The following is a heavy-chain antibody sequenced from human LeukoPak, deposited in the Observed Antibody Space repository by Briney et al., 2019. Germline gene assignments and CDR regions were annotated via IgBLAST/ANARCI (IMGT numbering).Heavy chain of an antibody. V-gene: IGHV3-30-3*01. CDR2: ISYDGSNK. D-gene: IGHD2-2*01. CDR1: GFTFSSYA. J-gene: IGHJ6*02. Sequence: PGRSLRLSCAASGFTFSSYATHWVRQAPGKGLEWVAVISYDGSNKYYADSVKGRFTISRDNSKNTLYLQMNSLRAEDTAVYYCAREDIVIVPAPRPYYYYGMDVWGQGTTVTVSS. CDR3: AREDIVIVPAPRPYYYYGMDV.